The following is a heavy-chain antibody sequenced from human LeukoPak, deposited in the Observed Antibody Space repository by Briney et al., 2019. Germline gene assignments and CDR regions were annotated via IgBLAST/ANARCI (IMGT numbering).Heavy chain of an antibody. CDR2: IKQDGSEK. J-gene: IGHJ6*03. Sequence: GGSLRLSCAASGFTISAYWMSWVRQAPGKGLEWVANIKQDGSEKYYVDSVEGRFTISRDNAKNSLYLQMNSLRAEDTAVYYCARDRAVLTYYYYYYMDVWGKGTTVTVSS. CDR3: ARDRAVLTYYYYYYMDV. CDR1: GFTISAYW. V-gene: IGHV3-7*01. D-gene: IGHD3-10*01.